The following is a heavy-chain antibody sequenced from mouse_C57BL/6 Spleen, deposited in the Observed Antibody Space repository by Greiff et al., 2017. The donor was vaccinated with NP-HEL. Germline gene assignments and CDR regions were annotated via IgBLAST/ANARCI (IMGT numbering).Heavy chain of an antibody. V-gene: IGHV1-26*01. CDR1: GYTFTDYY. J-gene: IGHJ2*01. D-gene: IGHD2-4*01. CDR2: INPNNGGT. Sequence: EVQLQQSGPELVKPGASVKISCKASGYTFTDYYMNWVKQSHGKSLAWIGDINPNNGGTSYNQKFKGKATLTVDESSSTAYMELRSLTSEDSAVYYCARSPIYYDYDVYYFDYWGQGTTLTVSS. CDR3: ARSPIYYDYDVYYFDY.